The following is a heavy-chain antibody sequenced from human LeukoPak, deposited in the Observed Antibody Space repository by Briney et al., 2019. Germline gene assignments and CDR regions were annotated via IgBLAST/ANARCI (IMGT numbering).Heavy chain of an antibody. CDR1: GFTFSTYG. J-gene: IGHJ4*02. CDR2: IRYDGSNK. D-gene: IGHD2-15*01. V-gene: IGHV3-30*02. CDR3: AKGPKGYCSGGSCYNFDY. Sequence: PGGSLRLSCAASGFTFSTYGMHWVRQAPGKGLEWVAFIRYDGSNKYYADSVKGRFTISRDNSKNTLYLQMSSLRADDTAVYYCAKGPKGYCSGGSCYNFDYWGQGTLVTVSS.